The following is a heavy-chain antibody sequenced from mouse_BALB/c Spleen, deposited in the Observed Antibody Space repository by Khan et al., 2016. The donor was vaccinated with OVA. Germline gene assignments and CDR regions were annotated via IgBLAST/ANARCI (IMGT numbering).Heavy chain of an antibody. V-gene: IGHV1-7*01. CDR3: ARRGLRWDFDY. CDR1: GYTFINYW. CDR2: INPSTGYT. D-gene: IGHD1-1*01. Sequence: QMQLEESGAELAKPGASVKMSCKASGYTFINYWILWVKQRPGQGLEWIGYINPSTGYTEYNQNFQDKATLTADKSSSTAYMQLSSLTSEDSAVYYCARRGLRWDFDYWGQGTTLTVSS. J-gene: IGHJ2*01.